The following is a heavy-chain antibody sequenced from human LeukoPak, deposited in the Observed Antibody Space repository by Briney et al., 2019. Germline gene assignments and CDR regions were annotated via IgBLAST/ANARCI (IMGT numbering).Heavy chain of an antibody. J-gene: IGHJ4*02. D-gene: IGHD3-3*01. CDR3: ARYLTIFGVVSIFDY. CDR2: IHYTGRT. V-gene: IGHV4-30-4*02. Sequence: SETLSLTCNVSGGSISSGDYFWNWIRQPPGKGLEWLGYIHYTGRTYYNPSLQSRVTISVDTSKNQFSLKLSSVTAADTAVYYCARYLTIFGVVSIFDYWGQGTLVTVSS. CDR1: GGSISSGDYF.